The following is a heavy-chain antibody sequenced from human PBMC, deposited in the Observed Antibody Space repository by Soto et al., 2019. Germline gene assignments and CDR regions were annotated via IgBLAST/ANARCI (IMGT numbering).Heavy chain of an antibody. CDR3: AREGRYGDYAGY. CDR2: INAGNGNT. J-gene: IGHJ4*02. D-gene: IGHD4-17*01. Sequence: QVQFVQSGAEVKKPGASLKVSCKSSGYTFTSYTMHWVRQDPGQRLEWMGWINAGNGNTKYSQKFQDRVTITRDTSASTAYMELSSLRSEDTALYYCAREGRYGDYAGYWGQGTLVTVSS. V-gene: IGHV1-3*01. CDR1: GYTFTSYT.